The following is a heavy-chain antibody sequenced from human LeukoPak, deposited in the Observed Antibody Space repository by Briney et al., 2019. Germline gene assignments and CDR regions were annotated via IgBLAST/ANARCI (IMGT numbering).Heavy chain of an antibody. D-gene: IGHD5-18*01. CDR3: AKDLRQLWLDY. CDR1: GFTFSSNG. CDR2: VRYDVSNK. V-gene: IGHV3-30*02. J-gene: IGHJ4*02. Sequence: WGSLRLSCAASGFTFSSNGMHWVRQAPGKGLEWVAFVRYDVSNKYYADSVKGRFTISRDNSKNTLYLQMNSLRAEDTAVYYCAKDLRQLWLDYWGQGTLVTVSS.